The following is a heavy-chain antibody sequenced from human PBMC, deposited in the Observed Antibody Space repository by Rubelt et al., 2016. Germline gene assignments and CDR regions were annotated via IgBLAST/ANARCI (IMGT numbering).Heavy chain of an antibody. J-gene: IGHJ4*02. V-gene: IGHV3-30*18. CDR2: ISYDGSNK. Sequence: QVQLVESGGGVVQPGRPLRLSCAASGFTFSSYGMHWVRQAPGKGLEWVAVISYDGSNKYYGDSVKGRLTISRDNSKNTLYLQMNSLRAEDTAVYYCAKGTNWNYVAYWGQGTLVTVSS. CDR1: GFTFSSYG. D-gene: IGHD1-1*01. CDR3: AKGTNWNYVAY.